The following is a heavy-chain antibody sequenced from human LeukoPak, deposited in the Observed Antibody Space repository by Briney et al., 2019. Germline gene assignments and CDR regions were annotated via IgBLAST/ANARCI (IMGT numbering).Heavy chain of an antibody. D-gene: IGHD3-9*01. CDR1: GYSISSGYY. CDR2: IYHSGST. CDR3: AGAGPYYDILTGYQIDY. Sequence: SETLSLTCTVSGYSISSGYYWGWIRPPPGKGLEWIGSIYHSGSTYYNPSLKSRVTISVDTSKNQFSLKLSSVTAADTAVYYCAGAGPYYDILTGYQIDYWGQGTLVTVSS. J-gene: IGHJ4*02. V-gene: IGHV4-38-2*02.